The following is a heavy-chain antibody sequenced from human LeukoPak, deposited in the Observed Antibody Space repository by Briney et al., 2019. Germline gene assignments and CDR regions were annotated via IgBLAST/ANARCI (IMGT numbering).Heavy chain of an antibody. J-gene: IGHJ5*02. CDR1: GGSFSGYY. CDR2: INHSGST. Sequence: PSETLSLTCAVYGGSFSGYYWSWIRQPPGKGLECVVEINHSGSTNYNPSLKSRVTISVDTSKNQFSLKLSPVTAADTAVYYCARGQIDLRITMIGVVRNNWFDPWGQGTLVTVSS. V-gene: IGHV4-34*01. CDR3: ARGQIDLRITMIGVVRNNWFDP. D-gene: IGHD3-22*01.